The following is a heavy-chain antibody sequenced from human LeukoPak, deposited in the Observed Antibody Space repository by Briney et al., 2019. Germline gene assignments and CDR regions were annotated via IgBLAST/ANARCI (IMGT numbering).Heavy chain of an antibody. CDR1: GFTFSSYW. V-gene: IGHV3-74*01. J-gene: IGHJ6*02. Sequence: PGGSLRLSCAASGFTFSSYWMHWVRQAPGKGLVWVSRINTDGSSTSYADSVKGRFTISRDNAKNTLYLQMNSLRAEDTAVYYCARVQKPGIAVAGTLDYYYGMDVWGQGTTVTVSS. CDR2: INTDGSST. D-gene: IGHD6-19*01. CDR3: ARVQKPGIAVAGTLDYYYGMDV.